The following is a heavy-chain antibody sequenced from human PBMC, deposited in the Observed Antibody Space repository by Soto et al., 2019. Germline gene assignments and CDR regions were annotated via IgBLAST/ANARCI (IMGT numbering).Heavy chain of an antibody. Sequence: VQLVESGGGMVQPGRSLRLSCAASGFPFTSYGMHWVREGPDKGLEWVAIISYDGSDKYYADSVKGRFTISRDNSKNTLYLQMNSLRPEDTALYYCVGGQYYFDYRGQGTLVIVSS. D-gene: IGHD3-10*01. V-gene: IGHV3-30*03. CDR1: GFPFTSYG. J-gene: IGHJ4*02. CDR2: ISYDGSDK. CDR3: VGGQYYFDY.